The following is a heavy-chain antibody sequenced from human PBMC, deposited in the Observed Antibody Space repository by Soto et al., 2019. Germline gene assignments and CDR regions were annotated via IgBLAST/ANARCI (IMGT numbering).Heavy chain of an antibody. Sequence: QVQLVQSGAEVKKPGASVKVSCKASGYTFTSYGISWVRQAPGQGLEWMGWISAYNGNTNYAQKLQGRVTMTTDTXTXTXXMELRSLRSDDTAVYYCAREIVVVAATHSWAWFDPWGQGTLVTVSS. D-gene: IGHD2-15*01. V-gene: IGHV1-18*01. CDR3: AREIVVVAATHSWAWFDP. J-gene: IGHJ5*02. CDR1: GYTFTSYG. CDR2: ISAYNGNT.